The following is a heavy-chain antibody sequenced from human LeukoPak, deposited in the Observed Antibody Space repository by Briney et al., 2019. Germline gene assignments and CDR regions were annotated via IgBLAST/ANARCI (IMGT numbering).Heavy chain of an antibody. Sequence: GASVTVSFKASGYTFSDYYMHWVRQAPGQGLEWMGWINPNSGVTEYAQKFQGRVTMTRDTSISTAYMELSSLRSDDTAIFYCARDYQTEAPDYWGQGTLVTVSS. CDR3: ARDYQTEAPDY. J-gene: IGHJ4*02. CDR1: GYTFSDYY. CDR2: INPNSGVT. V-gene: IGHV1-2*02.